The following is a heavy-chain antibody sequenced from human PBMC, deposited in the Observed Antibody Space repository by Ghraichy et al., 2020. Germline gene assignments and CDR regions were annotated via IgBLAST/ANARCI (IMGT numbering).Heavy chain of an antibody. CDR1: GLIFSTYW. Sequence: GGSLRLSCTAPGLIFSTYWMTWVRQAPGKGLEWVANINQDGREKYYVASVKGRFTISRDNAKNSLYLQMNGLRAEDTAVYYCSSADTFDIWGQGTMVAVSS. CDR2: INQDGREK. D-gene: IGHD3-10*01. CDR3: SSADTFDI. J-gene: IGHJ3*02. V-gene: IGHV3-7*03.